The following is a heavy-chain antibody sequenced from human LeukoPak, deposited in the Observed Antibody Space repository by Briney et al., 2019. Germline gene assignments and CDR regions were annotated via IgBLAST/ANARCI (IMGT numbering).Heavy chain of an antibody. CDR1: GYTFTGYY. Sequence: ASVKVSCKASGYTFTGYYMHWVRQAPGQGLEWMGWINPNSGGTNYAQKFQGWVTMTRDTSISTAYMELSRLRSDDTAVYYCARGPAGGAAAYRPSNYYYYGMDVWGQGTTVTVSS. V-gene: IGHV1-2*04. CDR2: INPNSGGT. J-gene: IGHJ6*02. D-gene: IGHD6-25*01. CDR3: ARGPAGGAAAYRPSNYYYYGMDV.